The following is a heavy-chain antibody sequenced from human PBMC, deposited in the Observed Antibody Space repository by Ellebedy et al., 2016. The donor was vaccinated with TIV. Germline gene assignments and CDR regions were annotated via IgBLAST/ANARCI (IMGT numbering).Heavy chain of an antibody. CDR1: GFIFSDYY. D-gene: IGHD6-25*01. V-gene: IGHV3-11*01. CDR2: ISSSGTPI. Sequence: GGSLRLSCAASGFIFSDYYMSWIRQAPGKGLEWISYISSSGTPIYYADPVKGRFTISRDNAKNSLDLQMNSLRADDTAVYYCARDTRFIDQRHNWFDPWGQGAQVTVSS. J-gene: IGHJ5*02. CDR3: ARDTRFIDQRHNWFDP.